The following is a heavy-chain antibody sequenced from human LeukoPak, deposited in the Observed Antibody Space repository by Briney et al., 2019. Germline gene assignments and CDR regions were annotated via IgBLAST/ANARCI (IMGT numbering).Heavy chain of an antibody. V-gene: IGHV4-39*01. CDR1: GGSISSSGSY. CDR3: ARRGSYDIFDI. Sequence: SETLSLTCTVSGGSISSSGSYWGWIRQPPGKGLEWIGNIYYSGSTYYNPSLKSRVTISVDTSKNQFSLKLTSVTAADTAVFSCARRGSYDIFDIWAHGKMVPVFS. D-gene: IGHD1-26*01. J-gene: IGHJ3*02. CDR2: IYYSGST.